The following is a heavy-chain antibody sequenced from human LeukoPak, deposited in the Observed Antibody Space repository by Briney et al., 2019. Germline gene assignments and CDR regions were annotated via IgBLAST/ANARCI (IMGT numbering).Heavy chain of an antibody. J-gene: IGHJ4*02. Sequence: SETLSLTCGVSGGSFSGYYWSWIRQPPGKGLKWIGEISDSGRTGYKSSLKSRVTILEDTSKNQFSLKLSSVTAADTAVYYCARHIKGGYKAFDYWGQGTLVTVSS. CDR2: ISDSGRT. CDR3: ARHIKGGYKAFDY. CDR1: GGSFSGYY. V-gene: IGHV4-34*01. D-gene: IGHD3-22*01.